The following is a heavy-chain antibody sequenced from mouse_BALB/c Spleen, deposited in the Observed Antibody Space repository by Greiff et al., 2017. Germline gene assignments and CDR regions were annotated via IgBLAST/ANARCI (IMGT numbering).Heavy chain of an antibody. J-gene: IGHJ2*01. CDR3: ARMDYRYDEYYFDY. CDR2: ISSGGSYT. CDR1: GFTFSSYA. V-gene: IGHV5-9-3*01. Sequence: EVKLMESGGGLVKPGGSLKLSCAASGFTFSSYAMSWVRQTPEKRLEWVATISSGGSYTYYPDSVKGRFTISRDNAKNTLYLQMSSLRSEDTAMYYCARMDYRYDEYYFDYWGQGTTLTVSS. D-gene: IGHD2-14*01.